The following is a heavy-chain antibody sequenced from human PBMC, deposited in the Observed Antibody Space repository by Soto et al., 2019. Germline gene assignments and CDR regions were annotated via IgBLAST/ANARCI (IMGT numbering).Heavy chain of an antibody. CDR2: IHGDGGRI. D-gene: IGHD5-18*01. V-gene: IGHV3-7*01. CDR3: ARDFYGGYTYGPGDY. CDR1: GFMFSAYW. Sequence: GSLRLSCSASGFMFSAYWMSWVRQAPGKGLEWVANIHGDGGRIYYVDSVKGRFTISRDNAKRSLYLQMNSLRAEDTAVYYCARDFYGGYTYGPGDYWGQGALVTVSS. J-gene: IGHJ4*02.